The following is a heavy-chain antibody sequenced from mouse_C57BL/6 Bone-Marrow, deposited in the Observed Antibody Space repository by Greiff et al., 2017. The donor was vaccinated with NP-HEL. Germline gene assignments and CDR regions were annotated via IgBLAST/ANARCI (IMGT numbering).Heavy chain of an antibody. CDR2: IDPENGDT. D-gene: IGHD2-4*01. V-gene: IGHV14-4*01. CDR3: TTPYDYDVDY. Sequence: EVQLQESGAELVRPGASVKLSCTASGFNIKDDYMHWVKQRPEQGLEWIGWIDPENGDTEYASKFQGKATITADTSSNTAYLQLSSLTSEDTAVYYCTTPYDYDVDYWGQGTTLTVSS. CDR1: GFNIKDDY. J-gene: IGHJ2*01.